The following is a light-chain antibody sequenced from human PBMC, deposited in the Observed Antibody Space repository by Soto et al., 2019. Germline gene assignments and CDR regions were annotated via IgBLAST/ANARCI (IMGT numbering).Light chain of an antibody. V-gene: IGLV2-14*01. CDR2: DVT. J-gene: IGLJ1*01. Sequence: QSALSQPASVSVSPGQSITISCTGTSSDVGGFEYVSWYQHQPGKAPTLIIYDVTKRPSGVSNRFSGSKSGNTASLTISGIQAEDEGDYYCGSITRSSTSVFGTGTKVTVL. CDR3: GSITRSSTSV. CDR1: SSDVGGFEY.